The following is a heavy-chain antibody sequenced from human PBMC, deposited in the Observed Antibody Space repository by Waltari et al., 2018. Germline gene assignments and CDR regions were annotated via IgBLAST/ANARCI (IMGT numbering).Heavy chain of an antibody. J-gene: IGHJ4*02. CDR3: ARVLSTVQLGIFAY. Sequence: QVQMVQSGAEVKKPGASVKVSCKASGYSFTAYYLHWVRQAPGQGLDWMGRINPNRGPTTYAQIFQGRVTMTRDTSISTAYMEVTGLRSDDTAVYYCARVLSTVQLGIFAYWGQGTVVTVSS. V-gene: IGHV1-2*06. CDR2: INPNRGPT. CDR1: GYSFTAYY. D-gene: IGHD7-27*01.